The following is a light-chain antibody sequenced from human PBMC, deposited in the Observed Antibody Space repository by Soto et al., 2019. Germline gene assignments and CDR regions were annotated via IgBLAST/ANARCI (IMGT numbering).Light chain of an antibody. CDR1: QSVSGY. CDR2: DAS. CDR3: QQRSTWPRLT. V-gene: IGKV3-11*01. J-gene: IGKJ1*01. Sequence: EIVLTQSPATLSLSQGERATLSCRASQSVSGYLAWYQQKPGQAPRLLIYDASNRATGIPARFSGSGSGTDFTLTISSLEPEAYAVDYCQQRSTWPRLTFGQGTKVDIK.